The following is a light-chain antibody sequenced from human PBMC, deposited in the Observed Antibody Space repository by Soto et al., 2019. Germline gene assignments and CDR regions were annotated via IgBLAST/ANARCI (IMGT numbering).Light chain of an antibody. V-gene: IGLV1-51*01. CDR3: GTWDSSLSVEL. CDR1: SSNIGNNY. Sequence: QAVVTQPPSVSAAPGQKVTISCSGSSSNIGNNYVSWYQQLPGTAPKLLIYDNNKRPSGIPDRFSGSKSGTSATLGITGLQTGDEADYYCGTWDSSLSVELFGGGTKLTVL. CDR2: DNN. J-gene: IGLJ2*01.